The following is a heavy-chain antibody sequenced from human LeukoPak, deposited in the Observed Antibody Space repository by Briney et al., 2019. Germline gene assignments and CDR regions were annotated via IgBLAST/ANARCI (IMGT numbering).Heavy chain of an antibody. CDR3: ARRVYSDNSGYLW. CDR1: GFTFSDYY. J-gene: IGHJ4*02. D-gene: IGHD3-22*01. V-gene: IGHV3-11*01. Sequence: GGSLRLSCAASGFTFSDYYMSWLRQAPGKGLEWVSYISTSGTTIYYADPVKGRFTISRDNAKNSLYLQMNSLRAEDTAVYYCARRVYSDNSGYLWWGQGTLVTVSS. CDR2: ISTSGTTI.